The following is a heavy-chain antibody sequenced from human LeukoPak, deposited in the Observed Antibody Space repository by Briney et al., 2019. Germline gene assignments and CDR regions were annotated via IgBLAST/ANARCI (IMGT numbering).Heavy chain of an antibody. J-gene: IGHJ4*02. CDR3: ARHGYFDY. V-gene: IGHV5-51*01. Sequence: GESLKISCKGSGYSFTNYWIGWVRQTPGKGLEWMGIIYPDDSETKYSPSFQGQVTISADKSINTAYLQWSSLKASDTAMYYCARHGYFDYWGQGTLVTVSS. CDR1: GYSFTNYW. CDR2: IYPDDSET.